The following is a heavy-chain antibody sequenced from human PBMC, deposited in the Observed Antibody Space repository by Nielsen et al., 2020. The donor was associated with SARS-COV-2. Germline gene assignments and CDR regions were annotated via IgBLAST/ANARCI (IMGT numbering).Heavy chain of an antibody. J-gene: IGHJ3*02. V-gene: IGHV3-9*01. Sequence: GGSLRLSCAASGFTFDDYAMHWVRQAPGKGLEWVSGISWNSGSIGYADSVKGRFTISRDNSKNTLYLQMNSLRAEDTAVYYCARPKGSKYLDAFDIWGQGTMVTVSS. CDR2: ISWNSGSI. CDR1: GFTFDDYA. CDR3: ARPKGSKYLDAFDI. D-gene: IGHD2/OR15-2a*01.